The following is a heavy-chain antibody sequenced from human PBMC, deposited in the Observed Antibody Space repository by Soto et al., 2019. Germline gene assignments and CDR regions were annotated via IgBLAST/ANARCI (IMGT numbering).Heavy chain of an antibody. CDR2: ISYDGSNK. D-gene: IGHD3-3*01. CDR3: ARERPDYDFWSGYYEASVGSPFDP. J-gene: IGHJ5*02. V-gene: IGHV3-30-3*01. Sequence: PGGSLRLSCAASGFTFSSYAMHWVRQAPGKGLEWVAVISYDGSNKYYADSVKGRFTISRDNSKNTLYLQMNSLRAEDTAVYYCARERPDYDFWSGYYEASVGSPFDPWGQGTLVTVSS. CDR1: GFTFSSYA.